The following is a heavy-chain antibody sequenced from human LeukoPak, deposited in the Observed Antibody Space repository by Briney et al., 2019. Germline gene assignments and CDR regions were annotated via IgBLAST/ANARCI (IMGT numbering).Heavy chain of an antibody. CDR1: GFIFTNYG. D-gene: IGHD3-10*01. Sequence: GGSLRLSCAASGFIFTNYGMSWARQAPGKGLEWVSAISGSGGNTYYADSVRGRFTISRDNSKNTLYPQMNSLRVDDTAVYYCAKDRIGPVRGVITLWGQGTLVTVSS. V-gene: IGHV3-23*01. CDR3: AKDRIGPVRGVITL. CDR2: ISGSGGNT. J-gene: IGHJ4*02.